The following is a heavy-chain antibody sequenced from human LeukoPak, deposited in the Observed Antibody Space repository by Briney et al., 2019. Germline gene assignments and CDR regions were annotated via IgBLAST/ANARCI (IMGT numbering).Heavy chain of an antibody. J-gene: IGHJ4*02. CDR3: ARPLYDFWSGYLHY. CDR2: INPNSGGT. CDR1: GYTFTGYY. D-gene: IGHD3-3*01. V-gene: IGHV1-2*02. Sequence: ASVKVSCKASGYTFTGYYMHWVRQAPGQGLEWMGWINPNSGGTNYAQKFQGRVTMTRHTSISTAYMELSRLRSDDTAVYYCARPLYDFWSGYLHYWGQGTLVTVSS.